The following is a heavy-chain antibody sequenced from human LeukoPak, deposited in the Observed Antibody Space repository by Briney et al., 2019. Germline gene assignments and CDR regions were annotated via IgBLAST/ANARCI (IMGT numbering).Heavy chain of an antibody. CDR1: GFTFSSYS. J-gene: IGHJ5*02. CDR2: ISSSSSTI. Sequence: GGSLRLSCVASGFTFSSYSMHWVRQAPGKGLEWVSYISSSSSTIYYADSVKGRSTISRDNAKNSLYLQMNSLRAEDTAVYYCARDGGCSSTSCYSRFNWFDPWGQGTLVTVSS. V-gene: IGHV3-48*01. D-gene: IGHD2-2*01. CDR3: ARDGGCSSTSCYSRFNWFDP.